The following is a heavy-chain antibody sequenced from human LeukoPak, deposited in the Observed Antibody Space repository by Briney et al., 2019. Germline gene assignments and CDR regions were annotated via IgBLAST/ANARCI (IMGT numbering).Heavy chain of an antibody. CDR2: SRNRAKSYTT. V-gene: IGHV3-72*01. CDR3: VRVVKISGTTNFDH. D-gene: IGHD1-20*01. CDR1: GFTFSDHY. J-gene: IGHJ4*02. Sequence: HSGGSLRLSCAASGFTFSDHYMDWVRQAPGTGLEWVGRSRNRAKSYTTEYAASVKGRFTISRGDSKNSVYLQMNSLKTEDTAVYYCVRVVKISGTTNFDHWGQGALVSVSS.